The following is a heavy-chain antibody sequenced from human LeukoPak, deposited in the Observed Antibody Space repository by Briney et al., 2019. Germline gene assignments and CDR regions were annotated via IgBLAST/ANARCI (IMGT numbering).Heavy chain of an antibody. CDR2: ISSSSSYI. CDR1: GFTFSSYS. Sequence: KPGGSLRLSCAASGFTFSSYSMNWVRQAPGKGLEWVSSISSSSSYIYYADSVKGRFTISRDNAKNSLYLQMNSLRAEDTAVYYCARESGSVGLLTPPWGQGTLVTVSS. CDR3: ARESGSVGLLTPP. D-gene: IGHD2-15*01. V-gene: IGHV3-21*01. J-gene: IGHJ5*02.